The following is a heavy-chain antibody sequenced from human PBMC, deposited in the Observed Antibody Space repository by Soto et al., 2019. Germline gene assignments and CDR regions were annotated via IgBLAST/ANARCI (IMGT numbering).Heavy chain of an antibody. CDR2: SYYSGST. Sequence: SETLSLTCTVSGGSISSYYYSWIRQPPGKGLEWMGYSYYSGSTNYNPSLKSRVTISVDTSKNQFSLKLSSVTAADTAGYYCARVPRASPLPAGNYYDSSGYFPFWFDPWGQGTLVTV. D-gene: IGHD3-22*01. J-gene: IGHJ5*02. V-gene: IGHV4-59*01. CDR3: ARVPRASPLPAGNYYDSSGYFPFWFDP. CDR1: GGSISSYY.